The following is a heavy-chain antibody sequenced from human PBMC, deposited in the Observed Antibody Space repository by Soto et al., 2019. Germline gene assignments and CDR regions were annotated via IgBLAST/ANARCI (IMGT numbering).Heavy chain of an antibody. V-gene: IGHV1-3*01. Sequence: ASVKVSCKASGYTFTSYAMHWVRQAPGQRLEWMGWINAGNGNTKYSQKFQGRFTISRDNAKNSLYLQMNSLRAEDTAVYYCARDSPPVLRFLEWSAPYYYYGMDVWGQGTTVTVSS. D-gene: IGHD3-3*01. CDR1: GYTFTSYA. CDR2: INAGNGNT. CDR3: ARDSPPVLRFLEWSAPYYYYGMDV. J-gene: IGHJ6*02.